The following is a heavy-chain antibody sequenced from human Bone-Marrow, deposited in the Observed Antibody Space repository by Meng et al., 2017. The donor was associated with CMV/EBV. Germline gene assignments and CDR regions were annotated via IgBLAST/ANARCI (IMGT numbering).Heavy chain of an antibody. CDR1: GGSVSSGSYY. CDR2: IYYSGST. J-gene: IGHJ4*02. CDR3: ARAPDFWSGYYRGKYDY. D-gene: IGHD3-3*01. Sequence: SETLSLTCTVSGGSVSSGSYYWSWIRQPPGKGLEWIGYIYYSGSTNYNPSLKSRVTISVDTSKNQFSLKLSSVTAADTAVYYCARAPDFWSGYYRGKYDYWGQGTLVTFSS. V-gene: IGHV4-61*01.